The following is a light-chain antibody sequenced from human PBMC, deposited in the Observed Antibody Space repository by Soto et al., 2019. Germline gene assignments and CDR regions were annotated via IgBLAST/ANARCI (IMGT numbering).Light chain of an antibody. CDR3: QQSYNTPRT. V-gene: IGKV1-39*01. J-gene: IGKJ1*01. Sequence: DIQMTQSPSSLSASVGDRVTITCRAGQSISNYLNWYQQKPGKAPKLLIYAASSLQSGVPSRFSGSGSRTDFTLTISSLQPEDFATYYCQQSYNTPRTFGQGTKVEIK. CDR2: AAS. CDR1: QSISNY.